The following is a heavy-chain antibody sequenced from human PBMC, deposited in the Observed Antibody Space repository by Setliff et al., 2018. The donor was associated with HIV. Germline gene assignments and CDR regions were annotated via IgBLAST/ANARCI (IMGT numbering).Heavy chain of an antibody. Sequence: TSETLSLTCTVSGGSISSYYWSWIRQPAGKGLEWIGRIYASGRTNYNPSLKSRVTLSVDTSKNQFSLNLRSVTAADTAVYYCARLGGILTGTPVIDYWGQGTLVTVS. D-gene: IGHD3-9*01. CDR1: GGSISSYY. CDR3: ARLGGILTGTPVIDY. V-gene: IGHV4-4*07. J-gene: IGHJ4*02. CDR2: IYASGRT.